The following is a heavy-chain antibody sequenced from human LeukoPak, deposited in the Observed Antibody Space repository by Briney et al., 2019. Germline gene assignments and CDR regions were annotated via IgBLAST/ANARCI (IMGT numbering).Heavy chain of an antibody. Sequence: PGGSLRLSCSASGFTLSGYAMHGVRQAPGKGREGVAVISYDASNKYCADSVKGRFTITTDNSKNTQYLQMNSLRADDTAVYYCARDPLGYYYYYMDVWGKGTTVTVSS. CDR2: ISYDASNK. V-gene: IGHV3-30-3*01. CDR1: GFTLSGYA. D-gene: IGHD7-27*01. J-gene: IGHJ6*03. CDR3: ARDPLGYYYYYMDV.